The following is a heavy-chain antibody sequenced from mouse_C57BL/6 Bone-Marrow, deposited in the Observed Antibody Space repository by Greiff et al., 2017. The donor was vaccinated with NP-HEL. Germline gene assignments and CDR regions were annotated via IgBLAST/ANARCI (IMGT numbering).Heavy chain of an antibody. CDR1: GFTFSDFY. Sequence: EVNVVESGGGLVQSGRSLRLSCATSGFTFSDFYMEWVRQAPGKGLEWIAASRNKANDYTTEYSASVKGRFIVSRDTSQSILYLQMNALRAEDTAIYYCARDALWDDYAMDYWGQGTSVTVSS. D-gene: IGHD4-1*01. V-gene: IGHV7-1*01. CDR3: ARDALWDDYAMDY. J-gene: IGHJ4*01. CDR2: SRNKANDYTT.